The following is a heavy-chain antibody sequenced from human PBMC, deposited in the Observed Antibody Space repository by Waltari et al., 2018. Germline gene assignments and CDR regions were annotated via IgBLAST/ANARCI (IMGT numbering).Heavy chain of an antibody. CDR1: GFTFSSYG. CDR3: AKEHSRYSSSWLNWFDP. Sequence: QVQLVESGGGVVQPGGSLRLSCAASGFTFSSYGMHWVRQAPGKGLEWVAFIRYDGSNKYSADSVKVRFTISSDNSKNTLYLQMNSLRAEDTAVYYLAKEHSRYSSSWLNWFDPWGQGTLVTVSS. D-gene: IGHD6-13*01. V-gene: IGHV3-30*02. J-gene: IGHJ5*02. CDR2: IRYDGSNK.